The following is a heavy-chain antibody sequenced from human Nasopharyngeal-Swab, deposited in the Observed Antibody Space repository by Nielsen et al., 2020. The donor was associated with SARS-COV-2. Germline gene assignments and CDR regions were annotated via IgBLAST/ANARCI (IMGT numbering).Heavy chain of an antibody. CDR1: GYTFTSYG. J-gene: IGHJ6*02. CDR2: ISAYNGNT. V-gene: IGHV1-18*01. CDR3: ASRGGRWLQPVGYGMDV. D-gene: IGHD5-24*01. Sequence: ASVKVSCKASGYTFTSYGISWVRQAPGQGLEWMGWISAYNGNTNYAQKFQGRVTITADESTSTAYMELSSLRSEDTAVYYCASRGGRWLQPVGYGMDVWGQGTTVTVSS.